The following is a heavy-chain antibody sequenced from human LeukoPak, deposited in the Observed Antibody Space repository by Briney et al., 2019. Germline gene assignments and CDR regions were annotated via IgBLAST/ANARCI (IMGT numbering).Heavy chain of an antibody. J-gene: IGHJ4*02. CDR3: ASSGSTWADFDD. CDR1: GGSISSGGYY. D-gene: IGHD3-10*01. Sequence: PSETLSLTCTASGGSISSGGYYWSWIRQPPGKGLEWIGYIYHSGSTYYNPSLKSRVTISVDRSKNQFSLKLSSVTAADTAVYYCASSGSTWADFDDWGQGTLVTVSS. V-gene: IGHV4-30-2*01. CDR2: IYHSGST.